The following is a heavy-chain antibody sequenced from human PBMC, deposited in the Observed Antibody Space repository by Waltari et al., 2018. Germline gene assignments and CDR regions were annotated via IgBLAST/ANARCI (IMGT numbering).Heavy chain of an antibody. J-gene: IGHJ4*02. Sequence: EVQLVESGGGLVKPGGSLRLSCAASGFTFSSYSMNWVRQAPGKGLELVSSISSSSSYIYYADSVKGRFTISRDNAKNSLYLQMNSLRAEDTAVYYCARGDDILTGYRVWGQGTLVTVSS. D-gene: IGHD3-9*01. V-gene: IGHV3-21*01. CDR2: ISSSSSYI. CDR3: ARGDDILTGYRV. CDR1: GFTFSSYS.